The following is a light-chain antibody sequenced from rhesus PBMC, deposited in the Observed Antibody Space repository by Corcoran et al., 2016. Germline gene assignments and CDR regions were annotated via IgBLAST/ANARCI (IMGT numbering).Light chain of an antibody. CDR1: ENVNTY. CDR3: QHGYGTPYS. J-gene: IGKJ2*01. CDR2: KAS. Sequence: DIQMTQSPSSLSASVGARVTITCRASENVNTYLNWYQQKPGKAPKLLIYKASTFQSGVPPRFCGSGSGTDYTFPISILQPEDVATYYCQHGYGTPYSFGQGTKVAIK. V-gene: IGKV1-74*01.